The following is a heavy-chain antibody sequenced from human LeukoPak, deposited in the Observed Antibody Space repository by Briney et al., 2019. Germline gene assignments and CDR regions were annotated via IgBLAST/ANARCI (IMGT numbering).Heavy chain of an antibody. D-gene: IGHD3-10*01. CDR3: AKDPGQSVRGYYMEL. CDR2: ISRGGSSK. CDR1: GFSFSDYY. Sequence: GGSLRLSCAASGFSFSDYYMSWIRQAPGKGLEWVSSISRGGSSKYSADSVKGRIAISRDNSKSMLYLQVDSLRADDTAVYYCAKDPGQSVRGYYMELWGKGTTVTVSS. V-gene: IGHV3-11*04. J-gene: IGHJ6*03.